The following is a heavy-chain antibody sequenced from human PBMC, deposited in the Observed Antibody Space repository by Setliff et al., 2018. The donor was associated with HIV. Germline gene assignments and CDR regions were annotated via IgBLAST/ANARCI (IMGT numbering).Heavy chain of an antibody. Sequence: PSETLSLTCNVSGGSIISGSYHWSWIRQPAGKGLEWIGRIYTSGGVTYNPSLESRVTISVDTSKNQFSLKLTSVTAADTAVYYCARWRHSSTWYMGFDPWGRGILVTVSS. CDR1: GGSIISGSYH. CDR2: IYTSGGV. V-gene: IGHV4-61*02. CDR3: ARWRHSSTWYMGFDP. D-gene: IGHD6-13*01. J-gene: IGHJ5*02.